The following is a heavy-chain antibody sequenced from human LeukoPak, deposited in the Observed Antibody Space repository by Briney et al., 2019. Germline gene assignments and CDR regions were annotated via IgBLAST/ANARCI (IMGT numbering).Heavy chain of an antibody. J-gene: IGHJ4*02. V-gene: IGHV3-15*01. Sequence: GGSLRLSCAASGFTFSNGWMSWVRQAPGKGLEWVGRIKSKSERGSTDYAAPVKGRFTISRDGSTNTVYLHMNSLKTEDTAVYFCASNLYCSTSSCYTLDNWGQGTLVAVSP. CDR2: IKSKSERGST. CDR3: ASNLYCSTSSCYTLDN. CDR1: GFTFSNGW. D-gene: IGHD2-2*02.